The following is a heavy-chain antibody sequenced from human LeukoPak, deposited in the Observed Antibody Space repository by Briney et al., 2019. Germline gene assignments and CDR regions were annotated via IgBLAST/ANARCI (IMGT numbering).Heavy chain of an antibody. CDR1: GGSISSYY. J-gene: IGHJ4*02. Sequence: SETLSLTCTVSGGSISSYYWSWIRQPPGKGLERIGYIYYSGSTNYNPSLKSRVTISVDTSKNQFSLKLSSVTAADTAVYYCATLVAVADPYYFDYWGQGTLVTVSS. D-gene: IGHD6-19*01. CDR2: IYYSGST. V-gene: IGHV4-59*01. CDR3: ATLVAVADPYYFDY.